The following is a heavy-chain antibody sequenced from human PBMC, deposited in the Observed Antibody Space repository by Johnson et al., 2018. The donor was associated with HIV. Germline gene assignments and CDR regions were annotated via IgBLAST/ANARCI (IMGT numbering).Heavy chain of an antibody. CDR1: GFTVSSNE. CDR2: ISGSST. Sequence: QLVESGGGVVQPGRSLRLSCAASGFTVSSNEMSWVRQAQGQGLEWVSCISGSSTYYADSREGRFTISRDNSKNTLYLQMNSLRAEDTAVYYCAKDYVDTASDDAFDIWGQGTMVTVSS. D-gene: IGHD5-18*01. CDR3: AKDYVDTASDDAFDI. J-gene: IGHJ3*02. V-gene: IGHV3-38-3*01.